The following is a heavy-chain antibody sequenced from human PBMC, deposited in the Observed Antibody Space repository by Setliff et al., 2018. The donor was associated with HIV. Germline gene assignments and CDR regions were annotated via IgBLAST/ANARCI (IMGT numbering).Heavy chain of an antibody. J-gene: IGHJ4*02. CDR1: GFSLSIRGMC. CDR3: ARASGAYRDSFYFDY. Sequence: SGPTLVNPTQTLTLTCNFSGFSLSIRGMCVSWIRQPPGKALEWLARIDWDDDKYYSTSLKTRLTISKDTSKNQVVLTMTNMGPVDTATYYCARASGAYRDSFYFDYWGQGALVTVSS. D-gene: IGHD2-21*01. CDR2: IDWDDDK. V-gene: IGHV2-70*11.